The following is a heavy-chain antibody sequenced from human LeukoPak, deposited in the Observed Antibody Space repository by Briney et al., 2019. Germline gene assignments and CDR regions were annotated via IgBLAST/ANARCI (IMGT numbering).Heavy chain of an antibody. V-gene: IGHV3-74*01. D-gene: IGHD3-22*01. J-gene: IGHJ4*02. Sequence: PGGSLRLSCAASGFTFSRYWLHWVRQAPGKGLVWVSRINTDGSTTDYADSVKGRFTISRDNAKNTLYLQVNSLGAEDTAVYYCARESYYDSSGFDYWGQGTLVTVSS. CDR1: GFTFSRYW. CDR2: INTDGSTT. CDR3: ARESYYDSSGFDY.